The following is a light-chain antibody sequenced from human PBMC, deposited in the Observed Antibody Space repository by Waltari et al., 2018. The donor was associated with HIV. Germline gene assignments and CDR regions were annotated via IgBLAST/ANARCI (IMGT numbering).Light chain of an antibody. CDR3: QQYDSLPFT. CDR2: DAS. V-gene: IGKV1-33*01. Sequence: DIQMTQSPSSLSASIVDRVTITCQASQDIKTYLNWYQQKPGKTPNLLIYDASNLETGVQSRFSGSGSGTDFTFTISSLQPEDIATYHCQQYDSLPFTFGPGTTVDIK. J-gene: IGKJ3*01. CDR1: QDIKTY.